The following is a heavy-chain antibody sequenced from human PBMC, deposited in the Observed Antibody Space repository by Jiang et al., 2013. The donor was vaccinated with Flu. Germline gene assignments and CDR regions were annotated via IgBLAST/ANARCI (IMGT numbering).Heavy chain of an antibody. J-gene: IGHJ4*02. D-gene: IGHD3-10*01. V-gene: IGHV4-34*01. Sequence: QTLSLTCAVSGGSFTDYYWSWIRQSPGKGLEWIGEIDHSGSTNYSPSLKSRVTLSVDTSKNQFSLNLSSVTAADTAVYFXARVAITMVGNHFDYWGQGTLVT. CDR1: GGSFTDYY. CDR2: IDHSGST. CDR3: ARVAITMVGNHFDY.